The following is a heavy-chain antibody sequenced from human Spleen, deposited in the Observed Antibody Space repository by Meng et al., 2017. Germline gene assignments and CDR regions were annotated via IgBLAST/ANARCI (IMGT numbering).Heavy chain of an antibody. V-gene: IGHV4-59*01. CDR2: IHYSGTT. D-gene: IGHD6-19*01. J-gene: IGHJ4*02. CDR1: GGSISSSY. CDR3: ARVTNDGWSDY. Sequence: AHLQESGPGLVKPSETLSLPCSVSGGSISSSYWSWIRQPPGQGLEWIGYIHYSGTTKYNPSLKSRVTISLDTSRNQFSLKLSSVTAADTAVYYCARVTNDGWSDYWGQGTLVTVSS.